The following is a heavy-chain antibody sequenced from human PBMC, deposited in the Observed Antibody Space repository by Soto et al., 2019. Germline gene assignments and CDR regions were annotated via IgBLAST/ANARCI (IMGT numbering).Heavy chain of an antibody. CDR3: ARPGLRYCGGDCYIDY. Sequence: TSETLSLTCTVSGGSISSGGYYWSWIRQHPGKGLEWIGYIYYSGSTYYNPSLKSRVTISVDTSKNQFSLYLQMNSLRAEDTAVYYCARPGLRYCGGDCYIDYWGQGNLVTVSS. CDR2: IYYSGST. V-gene: IGHV4-31*03. J-gene: IGHJ4*02. D-gene: IGHD2-21*02. CDR1: GGSISSGGYY.